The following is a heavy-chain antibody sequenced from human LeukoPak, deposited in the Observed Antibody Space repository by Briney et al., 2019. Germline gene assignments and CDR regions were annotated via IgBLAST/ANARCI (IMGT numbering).Heavy chain of an antibody. CDR1: GFTFSSYE. CDR2: ISSSSSYI. D-gene: IGHD6-13*01. CDR3: ARAIESIAAAGTVDY. V-gene: IGHV3-21*01. J-gene: IGHJ4*02. Sequence: GGSLRLSCAASGFTFSSYEMNWVRQAPGKGLEWVSSISSSSSYIYYADSVKGRFTISRDNAKNSLYLQMNSLRAEDTAVYYCARAIESIAAAGTVDYWGQGTLVTVSS.